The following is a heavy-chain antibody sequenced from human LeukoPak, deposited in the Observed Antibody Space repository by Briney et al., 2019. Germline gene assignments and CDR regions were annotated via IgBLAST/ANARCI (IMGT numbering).Heavy chain of an antibody. CDR2: IYHSGST. CDR3: ARQEGEYSSPNFDY. CDR1: GGSISSGGYY. J-gene: IGHJ4*02. D-gene: IGHD6-6*01. Sequence: SQTLSLTCTVSGGSISSGGYYWSWIRQPPGKGLEWIGYIYHSGSTYYNPSLKSRVTISVDRSKNQFSLKLSSVTAADTAVYYCARQEGEYSSPNFDYWGQGTLVTVSS. V-gene: IGHV4-30-2*01.